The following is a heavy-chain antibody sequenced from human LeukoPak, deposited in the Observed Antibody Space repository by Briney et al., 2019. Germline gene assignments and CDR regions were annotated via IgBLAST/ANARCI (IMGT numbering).Heavy chain of an antibody. V-gene: IGHV4-59*12. CDR1: GGSISNYY. CDR2: IYYSGNT. D-gene: IGHD3-22*01. Sequence: SETLSLTCTVSGGSISNYYWSWIRQPPGKGLEWIGYIYYSGNTNYNPSLKSRVTMSVDTSKNQFSLKLNSVTAAGTAVYYCARFEKFYDSGAHYLDYWGQGALVTVSS. CDR3: ARFEKFYDSGAHYLDY. J-gene: IGHJ4*02.